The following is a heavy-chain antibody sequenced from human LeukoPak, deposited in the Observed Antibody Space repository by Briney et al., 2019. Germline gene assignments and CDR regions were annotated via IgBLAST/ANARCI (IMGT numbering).Heavy chain of an antibody. J-gene: IGHJ4*02. CDR3: AKLDDIVVVAGNYFDY. Sequence: GGSLRLSRAASRFPFISYAMGWVRQAPGRGLEWVSIISGSGDNTYYADSVKGRFTISRDNSKNTLYLQMNSLRAEDTAVYYCAKLDDIVVVAGNYFDYWGQGTLVTVSS. D-gene: IGHD2-21*01. V-gene: IGHV3-23*01. CDR1: RFPFISYA. CDR2: ISGSGDNT.